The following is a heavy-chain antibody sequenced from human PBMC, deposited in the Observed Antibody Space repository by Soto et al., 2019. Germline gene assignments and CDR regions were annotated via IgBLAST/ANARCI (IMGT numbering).Heavy chain of an antibody. V-gene: IGHV1-69*01. CDR3: ARTQGAEFQLLYAFDI. D-gene: IGHD2-2*01. Sequence: QVQLVQSGAEVRKPGSSVKVSCKASGGTFSTYAISWVRQAPGQGLEWMGGIIPMFGTAKYAQRFQGRFTITADGSTSTASMERTSLRSEDTALYFCARTQGAEFQLLYAFDIWGQGTMVTVSS. CDR2: IIPMFGTA. CDR1: GGTFSTYA. J-gene: IGHJ3*02.